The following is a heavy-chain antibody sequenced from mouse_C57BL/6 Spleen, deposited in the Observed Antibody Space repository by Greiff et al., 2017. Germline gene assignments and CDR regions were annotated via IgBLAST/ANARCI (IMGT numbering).Heavy chain of an antibody. J-gene: IGHJ4*01. V-gene: IGHV5-6*01. CDR3: ARQFGYGSSYAIDY. D-gene: IGHD1-1*01. CDR2: ISSGGSYT. Sequence: EVKLVESGGDLVKPGGSLKLSCAASGFTFSSYGMSWVRQTPDKRLEWVATISSGGSYTYYPDSVKGRFTISSDNAKNTLYLQMSSLKSEDTAMYYCARQFGYGSSYAIDYWGQGTSVTVSS. CDR1: GFTFSSYG.